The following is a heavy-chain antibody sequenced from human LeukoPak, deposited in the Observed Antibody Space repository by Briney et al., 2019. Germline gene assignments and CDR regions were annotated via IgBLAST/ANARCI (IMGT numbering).Heavy chain of an antibody. CDR2: ISSSSSTI. Sequence: GGSLRLACAAAGFTFSSYSMNWVRQAPGRGLEWVSYISSSSSTIYYADSLEGRFTISRDNAKNSLYLQMNTLRDEHTAVYYCAREDNWNWNYWGQGTLVTVSS. D-gene: IGHD1-1*01. CDR1: GFTFSSYS. CDR3: AREDNWNWNY. V-gene: IGHV3-48*02. J-gene: IGHJ4*02.